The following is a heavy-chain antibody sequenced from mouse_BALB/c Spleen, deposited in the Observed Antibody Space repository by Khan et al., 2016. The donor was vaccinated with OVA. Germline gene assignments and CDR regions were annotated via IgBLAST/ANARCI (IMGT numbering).Heavy chain of an antibody. CDR2: ISYSGVT. D-gene: IGHD1-1*01. CDR3: ARGNYYGYYFYY. CDR1: GYSITSGYA. J-gene: IGHJ2*01. Sequence: QLEESGPGLVKPSQSLSLTCTVTGYSITSGYAWNWIRQFPGNKLEWMGYISYSGVTSYTPSLKSRISITRDTSKNQFFLQLNSVTTEDTATYFFARGNYYGYYFYYWGPGPTLTVSS. V-gene: IGHV3-2*02.